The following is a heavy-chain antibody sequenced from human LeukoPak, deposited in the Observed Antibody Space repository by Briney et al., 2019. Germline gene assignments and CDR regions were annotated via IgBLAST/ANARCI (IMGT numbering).Heavy chain of an antibody. J-gene: IGHJ4*02. Sequence: GGSLRLSCAASGLTFSSYWMHWVRQAPGKGLEWVAFIRYDGSNKYYADSVKGRFTISRDNSKNTLYLQMNSLRAEDTAVYYCAKAERGYSYGASGYWGQGTLVTVSS. V-gene: IGHV3-30*02. CDR1: GLTFSSYW. D-gene: IGHD5-18*01. CDR2: IRYDGSNK. CDR3: AKAERGYSYGASGY.